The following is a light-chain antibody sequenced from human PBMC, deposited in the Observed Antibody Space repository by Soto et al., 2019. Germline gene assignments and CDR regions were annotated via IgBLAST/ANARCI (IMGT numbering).Light chain of an antibody. V-gene: IGKV3-20*01. CDR2: GAS. CDR1: QSVSSY. CDR3: QQYDSPWT. Sequence: EIVLTQSPATLSLSPGERATPSCRASQSVSSYLAWYQQKPGQAPRLLIYGASSRATGIPDRFSGSGSGTDFTLTISRLEPEDFAVYYCQQYDSPWTFGQGTKVDIK. J-gene: IGKJ1*01.